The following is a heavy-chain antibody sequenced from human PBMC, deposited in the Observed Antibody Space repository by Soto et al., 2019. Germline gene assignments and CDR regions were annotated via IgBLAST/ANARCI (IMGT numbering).Heavy chain of an antibody. D-gene: IGHD1-1*01. CDR3: ARLRRYENWFDP. V-gene: IGHV4-39*01. Sequence: PSYALSIISTVSGGSISSRSYYWGWIRQPPGKGLEWIGSIYYSGSTYYNPSLKSRVTISVDTSKNQFSLKLSSVTAADTAVYYCARLRRYENWFDPWGQGTLVTVSS. CDR1: GGSISSRSYY. J-gene: IGHJ5*02. CDR2: IYYSGST.